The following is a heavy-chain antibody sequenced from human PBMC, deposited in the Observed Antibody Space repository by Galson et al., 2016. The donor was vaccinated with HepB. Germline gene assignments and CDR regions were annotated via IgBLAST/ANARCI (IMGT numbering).Heavy chain of an antibody. CDR2: TYYRSKWYN. CDR1: GDSVSTNSAA. D-gene: IGHD2-2*01. V-gene: IGHV6-1*01. Sequence: CAISGDSVSTNSAAWNWIRQSPSRGLEWLGRTYYRSKWYNDYAVSVKGRITVNPDTSKNQFSLQLNSMTPEDTAVYFCARWYCSTTTCPNAFDLWGQGTMVTVSS. J-gene: IGHJ3*01. CDR3: ARWYCSTTTCPNAFDL.